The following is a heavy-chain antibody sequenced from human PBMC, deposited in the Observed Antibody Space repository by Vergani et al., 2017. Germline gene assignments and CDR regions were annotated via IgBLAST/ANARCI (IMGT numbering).Heavy chain of an antibody. V-gene: IGHV4-38-2*02. CDR2: INHSGST. Sequence: QVQLQESGPGLVKPSETLSLTCTVSGGSISSGYYWGWIRQPPGKGLEWIGEINHSGSTNYNPSLKSRVTISVDTSKNQFSLKLSSVTAADTAVYYCARGPLYYYDMRRAFDIWGQGTMVTVSS. CDR3: ARGPLYYYDMRRAFDI. D-gene: IGHD3-22*01. CDR1: GGSISSGYY. J-gene: IGHJ3*02.